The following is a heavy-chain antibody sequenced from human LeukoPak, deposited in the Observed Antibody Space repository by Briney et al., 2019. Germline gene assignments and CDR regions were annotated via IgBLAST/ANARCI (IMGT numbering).Heavy chain of an antibody. Sequence: ASVKVSCKASGYTFTGYYMHWVRQAPGQGLEWMGWINPNSGGTNYAQKFQGRVTMTRDTSISTVYMELSSLRSEDTAVYYCARDTLHSGSYFDWFDPWGQGTLVTVSS. CDR3: ARDTLHSGSYFDWFDP. CDR2: INPNSGGT. D-gene: IGHD1-26*01. CDR1: GYTFTGYY. J-gene: IGHJ5*02. V-gene: IGHV1-2*02.